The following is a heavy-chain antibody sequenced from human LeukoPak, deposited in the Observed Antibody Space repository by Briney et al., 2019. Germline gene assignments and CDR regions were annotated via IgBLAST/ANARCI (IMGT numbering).Heavy chain of an antibody. CDR2: ISDSGGST. V-gene: IGHV3-23*01. CDR1: GITLSNYG. J-gene: IGHJ4*02. D-gene: IGHD3-10*01. CDR3: AKRGIVIRAVIIVGFHKEAYYFDY. Sequence: GGSLRLSCAVSGITLSNYGMSWVGQAPGKGREGVAGISDSGGSTKYADSVKGRFTISRDNPKNTLYLQMNSLRAEDTAVYFCAKRGIVIRAVIIVGFHKEAYYFDYWGQGALVTVSS.